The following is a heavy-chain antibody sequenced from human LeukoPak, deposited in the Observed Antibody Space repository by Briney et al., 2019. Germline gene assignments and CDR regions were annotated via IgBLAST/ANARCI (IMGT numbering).Heavy chain of an antibody. V-gene: IGHV1-69*13. CDR1: GGTFSSYA. D-gene: IGHD4-11*01. CDR2: IIPIFGTA. Sequence: GASVKVSCKASGGTFSSYAISWVRRAPGQGLEWMGGIIPIFGTANYAQKFQGRATITADESTSTAYMELSSLRSEDTAVYYCARDLQDAGMDVWGKGTTVTVSS. CDR3: ARDLQDAGMDV. J-gene: IGHJ6*04.